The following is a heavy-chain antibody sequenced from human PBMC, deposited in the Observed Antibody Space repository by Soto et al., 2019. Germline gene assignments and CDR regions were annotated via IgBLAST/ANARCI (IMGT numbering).Heavy chain of an antibody. CDR3: ASTGPLLSGSYWEQDYGMDV. CDR2: MNPNSGNT. D-gene: IGHD1-26*01. V-gene: IGHV1-8*01. CDR1: GYTFTSYD. J-gene: IGHJ6*02. Sequence: QVQLVQSGAEVKKPGASVKVSCKASGYTFTSYDINWVRQATGQGLEWMGWMNPNSGNTGYAQKFQGRVTMTTNTSISTAYMELSSLRSEDTAVYYCASTGPLLSGSYWEQDYGMDVWGQGTTVTVSS.